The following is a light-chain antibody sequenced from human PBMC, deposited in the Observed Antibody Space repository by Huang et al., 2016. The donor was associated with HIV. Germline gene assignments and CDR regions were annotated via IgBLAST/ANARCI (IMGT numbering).Light chain of an antibody. J-gene: IGKJ2*01. Sequence: DILMTQSPSFLSASVGDRVSITCRASQGISYYLAWYQQRPGTVPKLLISEASTLQSGVQARFSGGGSGTDCRLIISSLQPEDVATYYCQKYNIAPYTFGQGTKL. V-gene: IGKV1-27*01. CDR2: EAS. CDR1: QGISYY. CDR3: QKYNIAPYT.